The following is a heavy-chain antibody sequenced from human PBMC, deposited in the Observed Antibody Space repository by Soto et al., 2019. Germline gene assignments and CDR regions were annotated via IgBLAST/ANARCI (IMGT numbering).Heavy chain of an antibody. J-gene: IGHJ6*04. CDR3: ATDSLSTISAPLTF. Sequence: EVQLVESGGGLVKPGGSLRLSCAASGFTFSDAWMTWVRQPPGKGLEWVGRITTKVAGETTDFAAPVKGRFTILSDDSKNTVYLQMNNLKADDTALYYCATDSLSTISAPLTFWGEGTSVTVSS. D-gene: IGHD2-15*01. CDR2: ITTKVAGETT. CDR1: GFTFSDAW. V-gene: IGHV3-15*01.